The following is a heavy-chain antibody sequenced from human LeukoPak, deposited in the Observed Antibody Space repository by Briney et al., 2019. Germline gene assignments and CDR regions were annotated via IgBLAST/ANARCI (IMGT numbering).Heavy chain of an antibody. CDR3: ARRLTQYDCFDP. J-gene: IGHJ5*02. V-gene: IGHV6-1*01. D-gene: IGHD2-2*01. Sequence: SHTLSHTCAISGDSVSSNSVTWNWIRQSPSRGLEWLGRTYYRSTWYNDYAVSVRGRITVNPDTSKNQFSLHLNSVTPEDTAVYYCARRLTQYDCFDPWGQGILVTVSS. CDR1: GDSVSSNSVT. CDR2: TYYRSTWYN.